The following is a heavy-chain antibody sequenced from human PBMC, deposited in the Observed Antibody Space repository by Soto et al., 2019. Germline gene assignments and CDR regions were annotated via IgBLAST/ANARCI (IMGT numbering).Heavy chain of an antibody. J-gene: IGHJ5*02. CDR1: GGSVTSYH. Sequence: SETLSLTRFDSGGSVTSYHCSWIRQFPGKGLEWIAYTSYTGNTNYNPSLQSRVTISLDTSNNQLSLKLPPLTAADPAVYYCARDMLAGVMHCSDPWGQRTLVTVSS. D-gene: IGHD3-16*01. CDR3: ARDMLAGVMHCSDP. CDR2: TSYTGNT. V-gene: IGHV4-59*02.